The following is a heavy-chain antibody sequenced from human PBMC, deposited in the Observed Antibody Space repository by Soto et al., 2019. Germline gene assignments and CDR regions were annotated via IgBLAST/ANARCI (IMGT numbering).Heavy chain of an antibody. CDR2: ISGSGGST. Sequence: EVQLLESGGGLVQPGGSLRLSCAASGFTFSSYAMSCVRQAPGKGLEWSSAISGSGGSTYYADSVKGRFTLSRDNSKNTLYLQMNRLRAEDTAVYYCAKDQRDYYGSGSYYKNHYYGMDVWCQGTTVTVSS. CDR1: GFTFSSYA. V-gene: IGHV3-23*01. J-gene: IGHJ6*02. D-gene: IGHD3-10*01. CDR3: AKDQRDYYGSGSYYKNHYYGMDV.